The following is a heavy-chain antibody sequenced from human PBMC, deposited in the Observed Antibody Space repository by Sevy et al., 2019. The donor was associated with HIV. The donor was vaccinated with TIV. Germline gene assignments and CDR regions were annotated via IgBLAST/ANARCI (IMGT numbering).Heavy chain of an antibody. V-gene: IGHV3-9*01. D-gene: IGHD6-6*01. J-gene: IGHJ6*02. Sequence: GWSLRLSCAASGFRFSDYAMHWVRQAPGKGLERVSGISWNSVSLDYADSVKGRFTISRDNAKNSLYLQMNRLRSEDTALYYCAKDNRPATMSNSSYYYYYGMDVWGQGTTVTVSS. CDR1: GFRFSDYA. CDR2: ISWNSVSL. CDR3: AKDNRPATMSNSSYYYYYGMDV.